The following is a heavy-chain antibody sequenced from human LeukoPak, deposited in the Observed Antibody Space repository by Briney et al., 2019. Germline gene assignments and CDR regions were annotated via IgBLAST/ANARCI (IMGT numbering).Heavy chain of an antibody. J-gene: IGHJ3*02. Sequence: SETLSLTCPVSGGSINTPNYYWGWLRQTPGKGLEWSGNIFYSGGTYYRASLTSRLTITLDTSKNLFSLRLSSVIAADTAVYYCSKSIGYGLVDIWGQGTMVTVPS. CDR2: IFYSGGT. D-gene: IGHD3-10*01. CDR1: GGSINTPNYY. CDR3: SKSIGYGLVDI. V-gene: IGHV4-39*07.